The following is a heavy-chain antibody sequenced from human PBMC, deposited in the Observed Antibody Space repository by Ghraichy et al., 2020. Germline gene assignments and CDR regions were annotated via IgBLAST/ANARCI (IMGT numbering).Heavy chain of an antibody. Sequence: GESLRLSCAASGFTFSSYSMNWVRQAPGKGLEWVSYISSSSSTIYYADSVKGRFTISRDNAKNSLYLQMNSLRDEDTAVYYCARDGGGYYDSSGYYYPPCYFDYWGQGTLVTVSS. D-gene: IGHD3-22*01. CDR1: GFTFSSYS. CDR3: ARDGGGYYDSSGYYYPPCYFDY. CDR2: ISSSSSTI. J-gene: IGHJ4*02. V-gene: IGHV3-48*02.